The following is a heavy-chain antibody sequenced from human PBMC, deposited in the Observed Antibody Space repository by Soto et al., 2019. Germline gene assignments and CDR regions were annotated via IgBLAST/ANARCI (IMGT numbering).Heavy chain of an antibody. J-gene: IGHJ4*02. Sequence: GGSLRLSCAASGFTVSSNYMSWVRQAPGKGLEWVSVIYSGGSTYYADSVKGRFTISRDNSKNTLYLQMNSLRAEDTAVYYCAKRIVVAPAAMSGFGYWGQGTLVTVSS. V-gene: IGHV3-53*01. D-gene: IGHD2-2*01. CDR2: IYSGGST. CDR3: AKRIVVAPAAMSGFGY. CDR1: GFTVSSNY.